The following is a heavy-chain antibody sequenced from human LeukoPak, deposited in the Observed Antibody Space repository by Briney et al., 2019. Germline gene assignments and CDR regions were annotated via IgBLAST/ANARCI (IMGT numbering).Heavy chain of an antibody. CDR1: GYSFTSYW. D-gene: IGHD4-17*01. CDR3: ARPVVQENDYGDYVGYFDY. CDR2: IYPGDSDT. Sequence: GESLKISCKGSGYSFTSYWIGWVRQMPGKGLEWMGIIYPGDSDTRYSPSFQGQVTISADKSISTAYLQWSSLKASDTAMYYCARPVVQENDYGDYVGYFDYWGQGTLVTVSS. J-gene: IGHJ4*02. V-gene: IGHV5-51*01.